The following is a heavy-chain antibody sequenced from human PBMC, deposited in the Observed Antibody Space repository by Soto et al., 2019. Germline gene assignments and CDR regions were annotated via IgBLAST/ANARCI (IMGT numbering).Heavy chain of an antibody. Sequence: EVQLVESGGGLVKPGGSLRLSCAASGFTFSSYSMNWVRQAPGKGLEWVSSISSSSSYIYYADSVKGRFTISRDNAKNSLYLQMNSLRAEDTAVYYCARYIYYGSGSAQIILDYWGQGTLVTVSS. D-gene: IGHD3-10*01. CDR1: GFTFSSYS. V-gene: IGHV3-21*01. J-gene: IGHJ4*02. CDR3: ARYIYYGSGSAQIILDY. CDR2: ISSSSSYI.